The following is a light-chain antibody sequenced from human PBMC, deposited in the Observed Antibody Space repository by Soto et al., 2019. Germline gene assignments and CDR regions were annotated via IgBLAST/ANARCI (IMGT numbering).Light chain of an antibody. CDR1: SSNIGSNT. CDR2: FNN. V-gene: IGLV1-44*01. Sequence: QSVLNQPPSASGTPGQRVTISCSGSSSNIGSNTVNWYQQLPGTAPKLLIYFNNQRPSGVPDRFSGSKSGTSASLAISGLQSEDEADYYCAARDDSLNGHKYVFGTGTKVTVL. J-gene: IGLJ1*01. CDR3: AARDDSLNGHKYV.